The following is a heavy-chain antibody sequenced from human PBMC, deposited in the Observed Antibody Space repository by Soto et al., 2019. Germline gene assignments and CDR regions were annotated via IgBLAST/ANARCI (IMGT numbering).Heavy chain of an antibody. Sequence: GASVKVCCQASGGIFSSYAISWVRQAPGQGLEWMGGIIPIFGTANYAQKFQGRVTITADESTSTAYMELSSLRSEDTAVYYCATELELRFTPLDYYYYGMDVCGQRTTVTVSS. D-gene: IGHD1-7*01. J-gene: IGHJ6*02. CDR2: IIPIFGTA. CDR3: ATELELRFTPLDYYYYGMDV. CDR1: GGIFSSYA. V-gene: IGHV1-69*13.